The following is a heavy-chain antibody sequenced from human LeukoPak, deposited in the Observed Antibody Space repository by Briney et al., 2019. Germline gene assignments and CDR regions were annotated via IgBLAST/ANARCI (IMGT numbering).Heavy chain of an antibody. Sequence: ASVKLSCKASGGTFSSYAISWVRQAPGQGLEWMGRIIPIVGTANYAQKFQGRVTITTDESTSTAYMELSSLSSEDTAVYYCARRYYYDSSAYTVDYWGQGTLVTVSS. CDR1: GGTFSSYA. CDR2: IIPIVGTA. J-gene: IGHJ4*02. CDR3: ARRYYYDSSAYTVDY. V-gene: IGHV1-69*05. D-gene: IGHD3-22*01.